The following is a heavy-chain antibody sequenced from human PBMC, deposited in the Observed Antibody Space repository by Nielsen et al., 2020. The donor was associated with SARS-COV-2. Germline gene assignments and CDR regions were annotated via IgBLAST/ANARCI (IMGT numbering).Heavy chain of an antibody. J-gene: IGHJ5*02. CDR3: ARVFGGYARGWFDP. CDR2: ISAYNGNT. D-gene: IGHD2-2*01. V-gene: IGHV1-18*04. CDR1: GYTFTGYY. Sequence: ASVKVSCKASGYTFTGYYMHWVRQAPGQGLEWMGWISAYNGNTNYAQKLQGRVTMTTDTSTSTAYMELRSLRSDDTAVYYCARVFGGYARGWFDPWGQGTLVTVSS.